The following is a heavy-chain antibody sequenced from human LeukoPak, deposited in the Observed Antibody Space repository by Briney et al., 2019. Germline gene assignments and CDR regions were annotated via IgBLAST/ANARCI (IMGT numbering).Heavy chain of an antibody. V-gene: IGHV3-11*01. D-gene: IGHD3-3*01. CDR1: GFTFSDHY. J-gene: IGHJ6*02. CDR3: ARDSPMVTIFGVVIKDYYGMDV. Sequence: PGGSLRLSCAASGFTFSDHYMSWIRQAPGKGLEWVSYISSSGSTIYYADSVKGRFTISRDNAKNSLYLQMNSLRAEDTAVYYCARDSPMVTIFGVVIKDYYGMDVWGQGTTVTVSS. CDR2: ISSSGSTI.